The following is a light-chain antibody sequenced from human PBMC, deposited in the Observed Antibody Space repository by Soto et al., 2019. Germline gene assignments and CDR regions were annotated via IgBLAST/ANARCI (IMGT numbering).Light chain of an antibody. V-gene: IGKV1-5*03. J-gene: IGKJ4*01. CDR2: KAS. CDR1: QGIDDW. CDR3: QEYNSY. Sequence: DNQMTQSPSTLSASVGDRVTITCRASQGIDDWLAWYQQKPGKAPKLLIYKASNLESGVPSRFSGRGFGTEFTLTISSLKPDDSATYYCQEYNSYFGGGTKVEIK.